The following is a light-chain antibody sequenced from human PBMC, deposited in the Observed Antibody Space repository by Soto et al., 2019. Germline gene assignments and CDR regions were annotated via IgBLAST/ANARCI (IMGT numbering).Light chain of an antibody. V-gene: IGKV1-12*01. CDR3: QQSYNSPQT. CDR1: QDISGW. J-gene: IGKJ1*01. Sequence: DIQMTQSPSSVSASVGDRVTITCRASQDISGWLAWFQQKPGKAPNLLIYAASILQSGVPSRFSGSGSGTDFTLTISSLQPEDFATYSCQQSYNSPQTFGQGTKVDIK. CDR2: AAS.